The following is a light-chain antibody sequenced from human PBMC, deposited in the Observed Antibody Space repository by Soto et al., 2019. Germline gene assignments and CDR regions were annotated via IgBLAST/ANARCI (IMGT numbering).Light chain of an antibody. CDR3: QQYYSTPPLT. Sequence: DIVMTQSPDSLAVSLGERATINCKSSQSVLYSSNNKNYLAWYQQIPGQPPKLLIYWASTRESGVPDRFSGSGSGTDFTLTRSSRQAEDVAVYYCQQYYSTPPLTFGGGTKVEIK. J-gene: IGKJ4*01. V-gene: IGKV4-1*01. CDR1: QSVLYSSNNKNY. CDR2: WAS.